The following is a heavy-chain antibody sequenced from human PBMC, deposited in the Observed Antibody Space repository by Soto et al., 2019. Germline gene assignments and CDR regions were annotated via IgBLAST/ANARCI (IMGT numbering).Heavy chain of an antibody. J-gene: IGHJ5*02. CDR1: GGTFSSYA. V-gene: IGHV1-69*12. CDR2: IIPISGTA. Sequence: QVQLVQSGAEVKKPGSSVKVSCKASGGTFSSYAISWVRQAPGQGLEWMGGIIPISGTANYAQKFQGRVTITADESTSTGDMELSSLRSEDTAVYYCARGDYGDYGDWFDPWGQGTLVTVSS. D-gene: IGHD4-17*01. CDR3: ARGDYGDYGDWFDP.